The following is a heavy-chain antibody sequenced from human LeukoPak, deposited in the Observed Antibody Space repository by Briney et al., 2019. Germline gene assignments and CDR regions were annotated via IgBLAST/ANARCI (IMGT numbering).Heavy chain of an antibody. D-gene: IGHD1-26*01. J-gene: IGHJ3*02. Sequence: PGGSLRLSCAASGFTSSAYWMHWVRQVPGKGLVWVSRINSDVSTTNYADSVKCRFTISRDNAKSTIYLQMNSLRAEDTAVYYCARYGRYSAFDIWGPGTVVTVSS. CDR3: ARYGRYSAFDI. V-gene: IGHV3-74*01. CDR1: GFTSSAYW. CDR2: INSDVSTT.